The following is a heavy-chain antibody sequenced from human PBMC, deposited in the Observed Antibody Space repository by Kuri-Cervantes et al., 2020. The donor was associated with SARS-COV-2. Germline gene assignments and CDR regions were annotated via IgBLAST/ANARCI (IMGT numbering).Heavy chain of an antibody. J-gene: IGHJ5*02. CDR1: GFTFSSYA. Sequence: GESLKISCAASGFTFSSYAIHWVRQAPGKGLEWVAVISYDGSNKYYADSVKGRFTISRDNSKNTLYLQMNSLRAEDTAVYYCASYKYYNKGNWFDPWGQGTLVTVSS. CDR3: ASYKYYNKGNWFDP. V-gene: IGHV3-30-3*01. D-gene: IGHD5-24*01. CDR2: ISYDGSNK.